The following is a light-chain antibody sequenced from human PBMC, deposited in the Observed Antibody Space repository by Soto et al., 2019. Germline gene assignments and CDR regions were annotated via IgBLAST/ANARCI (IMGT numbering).Light chain of an antibody. CDR3: CSYAGSYTFV. V-gene: IGLV2-11*01. CDR1: SSDVGVYNY. Sequence: QSVLTQPGSVSGSPGQSVTISCTGTSSDVGVYNYVSWYQQYPGKAPKIMIYDVSKRPSGVPDRFSGSKSDNTASLTISGLQAEDEADYYCCSYAGSYTFVFGIGTKVTV. CDR2: DVS. J-gene: IGLJ1*01.